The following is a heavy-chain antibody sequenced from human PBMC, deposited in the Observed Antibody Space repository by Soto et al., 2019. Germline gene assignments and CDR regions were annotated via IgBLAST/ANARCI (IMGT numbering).Heavy chain of an antibody. J-gene: IGHJ4*02. D-gene: IGHD3-3*02. CDR1: GFTFSNYA. V-gene: IGHV3-30-3*01. Sequence: QVQLVESGGGVVQPGRSLRLSCAASGFTFSNYAMHWVRQAPGKGLEWLAVTSYDGTNEYYADSVKGRFTVSRDSSENTVYLQMNTLRAEDTAVYYCARDAAILERLLYPSDFDYWGQGTLVTVSS. CDR3: ARDAAILERLLYPSDFDY. CDR2: TSYDGTNE.